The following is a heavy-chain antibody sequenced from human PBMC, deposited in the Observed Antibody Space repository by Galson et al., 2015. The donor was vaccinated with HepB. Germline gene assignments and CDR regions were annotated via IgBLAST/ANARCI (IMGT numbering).Heavy chain of an antibody. CDR3: AKDPARGAAAGTFQH. CDR2: ISYDGSNK. J-gene: IGHJ1*01. Sequence: SLRLSCAASGFTFSSYGMHWVRQAPGKGLEWVAVISYDGSNKYYADSVKGRFTISRDNSKNTLYLQMNSLRAEDTAVYYCAKDPARGAAAGTFQHWGQGTLVTVSS. V-gene: IGHV3-30*18. CDR1: GFTFSSYG. D-gene: IGHD6-13*01.